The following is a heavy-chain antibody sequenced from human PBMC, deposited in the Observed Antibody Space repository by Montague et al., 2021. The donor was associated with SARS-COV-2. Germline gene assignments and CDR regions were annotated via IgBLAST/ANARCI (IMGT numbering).Heavy chain of an antibody. Sequence: SETLSLTCTVAGGSISSSSYDWGWIRQPPGKGLEWFGSIYYSGSTXCNPSLESRVIISVDTSKNQSSLKLSSVTAADTTVYYCARVGLQQLVRLSGMDVWGQEATVTVST. D-gene: IGHD6-13*01. CDR1: GGSISSSSYD. CDR2: IYYSGST. CDR3: ARVGLQQLVRLSGMDV. J-gene: IGHJ6*01. V-gene: IGHV4-39*07.